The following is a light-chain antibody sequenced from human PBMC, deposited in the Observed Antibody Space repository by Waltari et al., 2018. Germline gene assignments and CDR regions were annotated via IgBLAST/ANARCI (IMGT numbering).Light chain of an antibody. CDR1: SSDLASYNL. J-gene: IGLJ1*01. CDR3: CSYTGSSTSYG. V-gene: IGLV2-23*01. Sequence: QSALSQPASVSGSPGQSLTITCTGASSDLASYNLVAWYQHHPNRAPKLIIYEATKRPSGISHRFSGAKSGATASPRISGLQADDEADYYCCSYTGSSTSYGCGGGTKVTVL. CDR2: EAT.